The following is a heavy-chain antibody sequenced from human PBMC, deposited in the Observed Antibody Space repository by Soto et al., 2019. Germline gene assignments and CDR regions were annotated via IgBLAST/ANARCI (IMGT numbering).Heavy chain of an antibody. CDR1: GGSISSYY. D-gene: IGHD1-26*01. CDR3: ARLEATYYYYYGMDV. CDR2: ISYSGST. Sequence: QVQLQESGPGLVKPSETLSLTCTVSGGSISSYYWSWIRQPPGKGLEWIGYISYSGSTNYNPSLKSRVTRSVDTSKNQFSLKLSSVTAADTAVYYCARLEATYYYYYGMDVWGQGTTVTVSS. V-gene: IGHV4-59*01. J-gene: IGHJ6*02.